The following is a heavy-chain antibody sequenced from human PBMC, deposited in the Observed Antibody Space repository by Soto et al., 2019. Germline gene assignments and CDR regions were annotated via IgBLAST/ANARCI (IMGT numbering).Heavy chain of an antibody. V-gene: IGHV1-69*13. Sequence: ASVKVSCKASGCTFSSYAISWVRQAPGQGLEWMGGIIPIFGTANYAQKFQGRVTITADESTSTAYMELSSLRSEDTAVYYCARNAEMATIRDAFDIWGQGTMVTVSS. D-gene: IGHD5-12*01. CDR2: IIPIFGTA. J-gene: IGHJ3*02. CDR3: ARNAEMATIRDAFDI. CDR1: GCTFSSYA.